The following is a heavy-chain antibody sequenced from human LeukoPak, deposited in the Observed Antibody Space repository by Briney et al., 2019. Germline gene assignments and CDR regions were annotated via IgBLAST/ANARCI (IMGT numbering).Heavy chain of an antibody. CDR3: ARGGYYDSSGYYYIDY. CDR2: INPGGRST. J-gene: IGHJ4*02. D-gene: IGHD3-22*01. Sequence: RASVKVSCKASGYTFTGYYIHWVRQAPGQGLEWMGIINPGGRSTSYAQKFQGRVTMTRDTSTSTVYMELSSLRSEDTAVYYCARGGYYDSSGYYYIDYWGQGTLVTVSS. CDR1: GYTFTGYY. V-gene: IGHV1-46*01.